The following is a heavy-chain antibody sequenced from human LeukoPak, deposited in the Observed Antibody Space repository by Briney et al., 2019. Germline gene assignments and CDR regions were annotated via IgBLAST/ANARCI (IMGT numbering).Heavy chain of an antibody. CDR1: GITFRSYG. CDR2: IRYDGSNK. Sequence: GGSLRLSCAASGITFRSYGMHWVRQAPGKGLEWVAFIRYDGSNKYYADSVKGRFTISRDNSKNTLYLQMNSLRAEDTAVYYCAKEGRGSGASYYFDYWGQGTLVTVSS. J-gene: IGHJ4*02. CDR3: AKEGRGSGASYYFDY. V-gene: IGHV3-30*02. D-gene: IGHD6-19*01.